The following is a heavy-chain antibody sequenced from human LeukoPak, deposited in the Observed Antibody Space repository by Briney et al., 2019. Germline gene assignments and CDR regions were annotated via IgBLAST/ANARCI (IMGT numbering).Heavy chain of an antibody. CDR3: ARGRVAARRHFDL. CDR2: IYYSGTT. D-gene: IGHD6-13*01. CDR1: GGSIGKTSYY. J-gene: IGHJ2*01. V-gene: IGHV4-39*07. Sequence: SETLSLTCTVSGGSIGKTSYYWGWIRQPPGKGLEWIGNIYYSGTTYYNPSLKSRVTISVDTSKNQFSLKLSSVTAADTAVYYCARGRVAARRHFDLWGRGTLVTVSS.